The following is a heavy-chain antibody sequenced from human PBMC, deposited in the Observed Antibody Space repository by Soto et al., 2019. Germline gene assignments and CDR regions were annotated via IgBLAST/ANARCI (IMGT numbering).Heavy chain of an antibody. CDR3: AREGFYYDSSGFFDH. CDR2: MYLSGNT. D-gene: IGHD3-22*01. Sequence: QLQLQESGSRLVKPAQTLSLTCAVSGGSISSGAYSWNWIRQPPGKGLEWIGYMYLSGNTYHNPFLGGRVTVSIDRSKNQFSLTLSSVTAADTAVYYCAREGFYYDSSGFFDHWGQGILVSVSA. CDR1: GGSISSGAYS. V-gene: IGHV4-30-2*01. J-gene: IGHJ5*02.